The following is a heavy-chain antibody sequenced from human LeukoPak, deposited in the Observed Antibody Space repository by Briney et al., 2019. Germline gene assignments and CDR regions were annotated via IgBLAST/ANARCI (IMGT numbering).Heavy chain of an antibody. Sequence: SETLSLTCAVYGGSFSGYYWSWIRQPPGKGLEWIGSIYHSGSIYYNPSLKSRVTISVDTSKNQFSLKLSSVTAADPAVYYCARVPLAADFWSGYYPGGGYFDYWGQGTLVTVSS. CDR1: GGSFSGYY. CDR2: IYHSGSI. D-gene: IGHD3-3*01. V-gene: IGHV4-34*01. CDR3: ARVPLAADFWSGYYPGGGYFDY. J-gene: IGHJ4*02.